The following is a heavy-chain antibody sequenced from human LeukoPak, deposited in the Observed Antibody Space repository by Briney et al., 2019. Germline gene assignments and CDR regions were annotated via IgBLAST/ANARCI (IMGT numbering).Heavy chain of an antibody. D-gene: IGHD3-3*01. V-gene: IGHV4-31*03. CDR2: IYYSGST. Sequence: SQTLSLTCTVSGGSISSGGYYGSWIRQHPGKGLEWIGYIYYSGSTYYNPSLKSRVTISVDTSKNQFSLKLSSVTAADTAVYYCARAGSDGDFWSGYLDYWGQGTLVTVSS. CDR1: GGSISSGGYY. CDR3: ARAGSDGDFWSGYLDY. J-gene: IGHJ4*02.